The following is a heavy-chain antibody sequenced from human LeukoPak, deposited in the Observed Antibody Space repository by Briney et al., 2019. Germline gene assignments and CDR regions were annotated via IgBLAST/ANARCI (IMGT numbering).Heavy chain of an antibody. CDR3: ARDVVVVTAIGNRFDP. D-gene: IGHD2-21*02. Sequence: PSETLSLTCTVSGGSISSGSYYWSWIRQPAGKGLEWIGRIYTSGSTNYNPSLKSRVTISVDTSKNQFSLKLSSVTAADTAVYYCARDVVVVTAIGNRFDPWGQGTLVTVSS. J-gene: IGHJ5*02. CDR2: IYTSGST. V-gene: IGHV4-61*02. CDR1: GGSISSGSYY.